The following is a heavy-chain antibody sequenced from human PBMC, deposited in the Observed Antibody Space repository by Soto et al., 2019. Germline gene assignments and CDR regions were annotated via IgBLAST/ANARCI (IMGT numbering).Heavy chain of an antibody. CDR3: VRTSHYGSGTWNFDF. V-gene: IGHV3-72*01. Sequence: PGGSLRLSCAGSGFTLSDNYMDWVRQAPGKGLEWVGRTRNKANRYTTEYAASVKGRFTVSRDASMNSLHLQMNSLKTEDTAVYYCVRTSHYGSGTWNFDFWGQGTVVTVSS. CDR1: GFTLSDNY. D-gene: IGHD3-10*01. CDR2: TRNKANRYTT. J-gene: IGHJ4*02.